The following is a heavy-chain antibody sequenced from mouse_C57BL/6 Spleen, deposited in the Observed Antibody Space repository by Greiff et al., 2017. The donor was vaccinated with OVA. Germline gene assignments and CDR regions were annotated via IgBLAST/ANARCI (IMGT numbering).Heavy chain of an antibody. J-gene: IGHJ1*03. D-gene: IGHD4-1*01. CDR3: ARTWDGYFDV. CDR2: IYPGSGST. V-gene: IGHV1-55*01. CDR1: GYTFTSYW. Sequence: VQLQQPGAELVKPGASVKMSCKASGYTFTSYWITWVKQRPGQGLEWIGDIYPGSGSTNYNEKFKSKATLTVDTTSSTAYMQLSSLTSEDSAVYYCARTWDGYFDVWGTGTTVTVSS.